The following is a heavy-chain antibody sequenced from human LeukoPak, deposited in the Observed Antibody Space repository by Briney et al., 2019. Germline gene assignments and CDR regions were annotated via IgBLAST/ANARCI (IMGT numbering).Heavy chain of an antibody. CDR1: GGSISSGDYY. CDR3: ARGIGYSDYDSRFDP. J-gene: IGHJ5*02. Sequence: SETLSLICTVSGGSISSGDYYWSWIRQPPGKGLEWIGYIYYSGSTYYNPSLKSRVTISVDTSKNQFSLKLSSVTAADTAVYYCARGIGYSDYDSRFDPWGQGTLVTVSS. D-gene: IGHD5-12*01. CDR2: IYYSGST. V-gene: IGHV4-30-4*01.